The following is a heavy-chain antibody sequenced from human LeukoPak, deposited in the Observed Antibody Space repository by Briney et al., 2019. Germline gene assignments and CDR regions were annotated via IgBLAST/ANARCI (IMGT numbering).Heavy chain of an antibody. CDR1: GFTFINAW. CDR2: IKSKTDGGTI. V-gene: IGHV3-15*01. Sequence: GGSLRLSCAASGFTFINAWMSWVRQAPGKGLEWVGRIKSKTDGGTIEYAAPAKGRFTISRDDSKDTVYLQMNSLRAEDTAVYYCARGQAVALFDYWGQRTLVTVSS. CDR3: ARGQAVALFDY. J-gene: IGHJ4*02. D-gene: IGHD6-19*01.